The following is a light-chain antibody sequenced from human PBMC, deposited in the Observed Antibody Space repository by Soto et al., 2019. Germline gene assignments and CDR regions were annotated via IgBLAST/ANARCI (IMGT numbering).Light chain of an antibody. CDR2: GNN. Sequence: QSVLTQPPSVSGAPGQRVTISCTGSSSNIGAGYDVHWYQQYPGTAPKILIYGNNNRPSGVPDRFSGSKSGTSASLAITGLQAEDESDYYCQSYDSNPSLVFGGGTNLTVL. J-gene: IGLJ2*01. CDR3: QSYDSNPSLV. V-gene: IGLV1-40*01. CDR1: SSNIGAGYD.